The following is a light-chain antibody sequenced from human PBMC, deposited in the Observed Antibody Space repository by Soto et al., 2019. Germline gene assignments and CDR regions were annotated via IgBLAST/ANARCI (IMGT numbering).Light chain of an antibody. V-gene: IGLV2-14*03. CDR2: DVS. Sequence: QSVLTQPASVSGSPGQSITISCTGTNSDVGSYNYVSWYQHLPGKAPKLIIYDVSNRPSGVSNRFSGSKSGNTASLTISGLQAEDEADYHCCSRTSSATYVFGTGTKVTVL. CDR3: CSRTSSATYV. CDR1: NSDVGSYNY. J-gene: IGLJ1*01.